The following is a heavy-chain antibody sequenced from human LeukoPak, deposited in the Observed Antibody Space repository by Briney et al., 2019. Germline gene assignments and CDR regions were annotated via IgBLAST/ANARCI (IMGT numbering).Heavy chain of an antibody. Sequence: GGSLRLSCAVSGFAFGSEAMSWVRQSPARGLEWVASVSPGGGTTYYADHVRGRFTISRDNSNNTLYVQMNSLRAEDTAVYYCARDGGASYYYYGMDVWGQGTTVTVSS. CDR1: GFAFGSEA. CDR2: VSPGGGTT. J-gene: IGHJ6*02. V-gene: IGHV3-23*01. CDR3: ARDGGASYYYYGMDV. D-gene: IGHD1-26*01.